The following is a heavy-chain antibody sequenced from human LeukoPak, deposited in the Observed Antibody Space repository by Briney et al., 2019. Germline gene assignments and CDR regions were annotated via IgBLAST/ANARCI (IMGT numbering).Heavy chain of an antibody. CDR3: ARDHSPSGAGPYYYYMDV. CDR2: IYYSGST. J-gene: IGHJ6*03. Sequence: SETLSLTCTVSGGSISSYYWSWIRQPPGKGLEWIGYIYYSGSTNYNPSLKSRVTISVDTSNNQFSLKLSSVTAADTAVYYCARDHSPSGAGPYYYYMDVWGKGTTVTVSS. D-gene: IGHD2-15*01. CDR1: GGSISSYY. V-gene: IGHV4-59*01.